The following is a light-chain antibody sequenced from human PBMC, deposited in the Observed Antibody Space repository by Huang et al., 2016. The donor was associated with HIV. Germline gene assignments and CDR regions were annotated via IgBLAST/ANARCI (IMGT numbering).Light chain of an antibody. CDR1: QSVSSSY. J-gene: IGKJ2*01. CDR2: GAS. Sequence: EIVLTQSPGTLSLSPGDRATLSCRASQSVSSSYLAWYQQTPSQAPRLLIYGASSRATGIPDRFRGSGSGTDFTLTISRLEPEDFAVYYCQQYVDSPYTFGQGTKLEIK. V-gene: IGKV3-20*01. CDR3: QQYVDSPYT.